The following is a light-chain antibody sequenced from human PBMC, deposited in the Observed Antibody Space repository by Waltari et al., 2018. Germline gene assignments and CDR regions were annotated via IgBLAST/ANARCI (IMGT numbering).Light chain of an antibody. V-gene: IGKV1-NL1*01. CDR3: QQYYSTLWT. J-gene: IGKJ1*01. Sequence: DIQMTQSPSSLSASVGDRVTITCRASQGITNSLAWYQQNPGKAPKLLLSAASRLEGGVPSRFSGSGSGTDYTLTISSLQPEDFATYYCQQYYSTLWTFGQGTKVEIK. CDR2: AAS. CDR1: QGITNS.